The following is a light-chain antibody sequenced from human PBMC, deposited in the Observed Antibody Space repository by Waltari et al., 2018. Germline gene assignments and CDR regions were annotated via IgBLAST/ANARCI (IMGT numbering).Light chain of an antibody. CDR2: WAA. CDR3: QHYYSPPWT. Sequence: DIVMTQSPDSLAVSLGERATINCKSSQIVLYSTNNKNYIAWYQQKPGQPPKLLISWAATRESGVPDRFSGSVSGTDFTLTISSLQAEDVAVYYCQHYYSPPWTFGQGTKVEIK. J-gene: IGKJ1*01. V-gene: IGKV4-1*01. CDR1: QIVLYSTNNKNY.